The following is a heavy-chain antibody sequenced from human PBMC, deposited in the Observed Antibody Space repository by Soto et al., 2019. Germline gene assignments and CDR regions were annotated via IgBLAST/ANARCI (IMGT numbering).Heavy chain of an antibody. CDR3: ARDIVVVVAATRNFDY. CDR1: GYTFTSYA. Sequence: ASVKVSCKASGYTFTSYAMHWVRQAPGQRLEWMGWINAGNGNTKYSQKFQGRVTITRDTSASTAYMELSSLRSEDTAVYYCARDIVVVVAATRNFDYWGQGTTVTVSS. CDR2: INAGNGNT. J-gene: IGHJ4*03. V-gene: IGHV1-3*01. D-gene: IGHD2-15*01.